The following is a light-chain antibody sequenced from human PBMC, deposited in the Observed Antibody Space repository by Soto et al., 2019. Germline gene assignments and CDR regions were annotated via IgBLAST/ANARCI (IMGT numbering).Light chain of an antibody. J-gene: IGKJ1*01. V-gene: IGKV3-20*01. CDR1: QSVSSSY. Sequence: EIVLTQSPGTLSLYPGERATLSCRASQSVSSSYLAWYQQKPGQAPRLLIYGASSRATGIPDRFSGSGSGTDFTLTISRLEPEDFAVYYCQQYGSSPTFCQGTKVDIK. CDR3: QQYGSSPT. CDR2: GAS.